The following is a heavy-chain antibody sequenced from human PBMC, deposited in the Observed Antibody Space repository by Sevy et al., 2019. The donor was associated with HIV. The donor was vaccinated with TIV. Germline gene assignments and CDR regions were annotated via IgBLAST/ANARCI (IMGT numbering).Heavy chain of an antibody. D-gene: IGHD1-26*01. CDR2: IYYNGHI. J-gene: IGHJ4*02. V-gene: IGHV4-59*08. CDR3: AGENAWGRGYS. Sequence: SETLSLTCTVSGGCITSLYWNWIRQPPGKGLEWIANIYYNGHINYNPSLKSRVTLSLDTSKNQFSLRLSSVTAADTAMYYCAGENAWGRGYSWGQGALVTVSP. CDR1: GGCITSLY.